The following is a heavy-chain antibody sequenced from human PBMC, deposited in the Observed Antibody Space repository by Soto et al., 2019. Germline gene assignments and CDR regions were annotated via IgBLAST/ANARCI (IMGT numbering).Heavy chain of an antibody. CDR2: IYYSGST. J-gene: IGHJ4*02. D-gene: IGHD2-15*01. Sequence: QVQLQESGPGLVKPSETLSLTCTVSGGSISSYYWSWIRQPPGKGLEWIGYIYYSGSTNYNPSLKSRVTISVDTSKNQFSLKLSSVTAADTAVYYCARATYDCSGGSCYFLDWGQGTLVTVSS. V-gene: IGHV4-59*08. CDR3: ARATYDCSGGSCYFLD. CDR1: GGSISSYY.